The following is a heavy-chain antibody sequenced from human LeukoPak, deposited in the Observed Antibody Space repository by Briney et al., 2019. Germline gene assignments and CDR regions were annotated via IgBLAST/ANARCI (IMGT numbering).Heavy chain of an antibody. D-gene: IGHD3-22*01. CDR3: ARGGHYYDSSGYPSDAFDI. CDR2: INHSGST. CDR1: GGSFSGYY. V-gene: IGHV4-34*01. Sequence: SETLSLTCAVYGGSFSGYYWSWIRQPPGKGLEWIGEINHSGSTNYNPSLKSRVTISVDTSKNQFSLKLSSVTAADTAVYYCARGGHYYDSSGYPSDAFDIWGQGTMVTVSS. J-gene: IGHJ3*02.